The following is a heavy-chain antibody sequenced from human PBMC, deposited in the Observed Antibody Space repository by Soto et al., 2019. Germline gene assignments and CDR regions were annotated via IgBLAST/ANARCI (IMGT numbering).Heavy chain of an antibody. CDR1: GFAIRRGYY. CDR2: IYPSVSS. J-gene: IGHJ4*02. D-gene: IGHD2-21*02. CDR3: AREKVGTTFFDT. Sequence: SETLSLTCSVSGFAIRRGYYWSWVRQPPGKGLEWIGSIYPSVSSYHNPSLATRLGLSIDASKNQFTLNLTSVTAADTALYFCAREKVGTTFFDTWGQGIQVTVSS. V-gene: IGHV4-38-2*02.